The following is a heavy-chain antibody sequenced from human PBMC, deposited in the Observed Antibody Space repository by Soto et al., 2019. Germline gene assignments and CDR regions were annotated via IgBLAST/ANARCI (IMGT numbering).Heavy chain of an antibody. D-gene: IGHD1-1*01. V-gene: IGHV1-69*13. CDR1: GGTFSSYA. CDR3: ARVAGNPWNPRNGFDM. J-gene: IGHJ3*02. Sequence: SVKVSCKASGGTFSSYAISWVRQAPGQGLEWMGGIIPIFGTANYAQKFQGRVTITADESTSTAYMELSSLRAEDTAVYYCARVAGNPWNPRNGFDMWGQGTMVTVSS. CDR2: IIPIFGTA.